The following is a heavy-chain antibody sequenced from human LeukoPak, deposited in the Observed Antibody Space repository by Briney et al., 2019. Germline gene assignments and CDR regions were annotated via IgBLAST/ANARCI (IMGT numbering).Heavy chain of an antibody. CDR2: ISYDGSNK. D-gene: IGHD5-18*01. CDR1: GFTFSSYG. CDR3: AKPPLRYSYGDGVDY. Sequence: PGGSLRLSCAAPGFTFSSYGMHWVRQAPGKGLEWVAVISYDGSNKYYADSVKGRFTISRDNSKNTLYLQMNSLRAEDTAVYYCAKPPLRYSYGDGVDYWGQGTLVTVSS. J-gene: IGHJ4*02. V-gene: IGHV3-30*18.